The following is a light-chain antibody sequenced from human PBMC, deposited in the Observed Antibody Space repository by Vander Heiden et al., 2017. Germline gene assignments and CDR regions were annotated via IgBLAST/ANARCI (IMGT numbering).Light chain of an antibody. CDR1: QSISSY. V-gene: IGKV1-39*01. CDR2: AAS. CDR3: QQSDSTLRT. J-gene: IGKJ3*01. Sequence: DIKMTQSPSSLSASVGDRVTITCRASQSISSYLNWYQQKPGKAPKLLIYAASSLQSGVPSRFSGSGSGTDFTLTISSLQPEDFATYYCQQSDSTLRTFGHGTKVDIK.